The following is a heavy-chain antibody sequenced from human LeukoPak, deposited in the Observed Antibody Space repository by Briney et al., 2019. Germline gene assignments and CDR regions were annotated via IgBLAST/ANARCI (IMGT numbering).Heavy chain of an antibody. CDR2: ISGSGGST. J-gene: IGHJ4*02. V-gene: IGHV3-23*01. D-gene: IGHD1-1*01. Sequence: GGSLRLSCAASGFTFSSYGMSWVRQAPGKGLEWVSAISGSGGSTYYADSVKGRFTISRDNSKNALYLQMNSLRAEDTAVYYCAKFRRSETTFDYWGQGTLVTVSS. CDR1: GFTFSSYG. CDR3: AKFRRSETTFDY.